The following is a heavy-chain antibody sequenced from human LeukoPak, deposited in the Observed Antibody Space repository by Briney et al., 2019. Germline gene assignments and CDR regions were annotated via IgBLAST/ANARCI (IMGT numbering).Heavy chain of an antibody. Sequence: SETLSLTCTVSGGSISSYYWSWIRQPAGKGLECIGRIYTSGSTNYNPSLKSRVTMSVHTSKNQFSLKLSSVTAADTAVYYCARDRGEYYDYVWGSYRVYYFDYWGQGTLVTVSS. V-gene: IGHV4-4*07. D-gene: IGHD3-16*02. CDR3: ARDRGEYYDYVWGSYRVYYFDY. CDR2: IYTSGST. CDR1: GGSISSYY. J-gene: IGHJ4*02.